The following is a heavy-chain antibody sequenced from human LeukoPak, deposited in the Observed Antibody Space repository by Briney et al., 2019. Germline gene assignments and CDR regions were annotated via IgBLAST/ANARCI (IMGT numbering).Heavy chain of an antibody. D-gene: IGHD3-10*01. CDR1: GFTFSDTW. CDR2: IRSDGSDT. Sequence: GGSLRLSCAASGFTFSDTWMHWVRQAPGEGLVWVSRIRSDGSDTRYAESVKGRFTISRDNAKNTLYLQMNSLRAEDTAVYYCARDWFRAIDYWGQGTLVTVSS. J-gene: IGHJ4*02. CDR3: ARDWFRAIDY. V-gene: IGHV3-74*01.